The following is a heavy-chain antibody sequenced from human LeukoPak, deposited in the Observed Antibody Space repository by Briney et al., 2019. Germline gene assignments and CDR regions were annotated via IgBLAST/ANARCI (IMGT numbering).Heavy chain of an antibody. CDR1: GFTFSSYS. CDR2: ISSSSSTI. J-gene: IGHJ4*02. CDR3: ARVHYFYGGNSEVYFDY. V-gene: IGHV3-48*01. D-gene: IGHD4-23*01. Sequence: GGSLRLSCAASGFTFSSYSMNWVRQAPGKGLEWVSYISSSSSTIYYADSVKDRFTISRDNAKNSLYLQMNSLRAEDTAVYYCARVHYFYGGNSEVYFDYWGQGTLVTVSS.